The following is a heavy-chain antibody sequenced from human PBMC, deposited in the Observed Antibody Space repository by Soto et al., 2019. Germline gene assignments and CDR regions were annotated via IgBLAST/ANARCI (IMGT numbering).Heavy chain of an antibody. V-gene: IGHV1-69*01. CDR1: GGTFSSYA. CDR3: ARSYSSIAARHAPTPYNWFDP. Sequence: QVQLVQSGAEVKKPGSSVKVSCKASGGTFSSYAISWVRQAPGQGLECMGGIIPIFGTANYAQKFQGRVTITADESTSTAYMELSSLRSEDTAVYYCARSYSSIAARHAPTPYNWFDPWGQGTLVTVSS. CDR2: IIPIFGTA. J-gene: IGHJ5*02. D-gene: IGHD6-6*01.